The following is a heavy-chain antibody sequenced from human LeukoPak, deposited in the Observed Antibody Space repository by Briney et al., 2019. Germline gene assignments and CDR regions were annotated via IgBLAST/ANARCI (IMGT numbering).Heavy chain of an antibody. J-gene: IGHJ6*04. D-gene: IGHD3-10*02. CDR1: GFTVSSNY. CDR3: AELGITMIGGV. CDR2: LYSGTGT. V-gene: IGHV3-53*01. Sequence: GGSLRLSCAASGFTVSSNYMTWVRQAPGKGLEWVSILYSGTGTNYADSVKGRFTISRDNSKNTLYLQMNSLRAEDTAVYYCAELGITMIGGVWGKGTTVTISS.